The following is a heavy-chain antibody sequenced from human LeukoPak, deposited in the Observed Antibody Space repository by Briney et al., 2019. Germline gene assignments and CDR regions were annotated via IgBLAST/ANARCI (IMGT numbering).Heavy chain of an antibody. J-gene: IGHJ4*02. D-gene: IGHD3-3*01. CDR1: GFTFSSYS. Sequence: GGSLRLSCAASGFTFSSYSMNWVRQAPGKGLEWVAVIWYDGSNKYYADSVKGRFTISRDNAKNSLYLQMNSLRAEDTAVYYCARDLGYYDFWSGYYTGSAYHHERTGTAQCLGYWGQGTLVTVSS. CDR2: IWYDGSNK. V-gene: IGHV3-33*08. CDR3: ARDLGYYDFWSGYYTGSAYHHERTGTAQCLGY.